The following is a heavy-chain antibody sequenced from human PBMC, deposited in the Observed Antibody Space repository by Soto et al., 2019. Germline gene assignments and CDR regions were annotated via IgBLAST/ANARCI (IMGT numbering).Heavy chain of an antibody. Sequence: TSETLSLTCTVSGGSISSGDYYWSWIRQPPGKGLEWIGYIYYSGSTYYNPSLKSRVTISVDTSKNQFSLKLSSVTAADTAVYYCARGSFEYDSSGYYLDYWGQGTLVTVSS. D-gene: IGHD3-22*01. CDR2: IYYSGST. CDR1: GGSISSGDYY. J-gene: IGHJ4*02. CDR3: ARGSFEYDSSGYYLDY. V-gene: IGHV4-30-4*01.